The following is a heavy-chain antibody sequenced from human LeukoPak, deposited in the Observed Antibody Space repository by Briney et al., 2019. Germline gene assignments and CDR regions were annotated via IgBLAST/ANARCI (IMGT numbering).Heavy chain of an antibody. CDR1: GFTFSSYS. Sequence: GGSLRLSCAASGFTFSSYSMNWVRQAPGKGLEWVSSISSSSSSYIYYADSVKGRFTISRDNAKNSLYLQMNSLRAEDTAVYYCARTMAVAGTIDYWGQGTLVTVSS. CDR2: ISSSSSSYI. CDR3: ARTMAVAGTIDY. V-gene: IGHV3-21*01. J-gene: IGHJ4*02. D-gene: IGHD6-19*01.